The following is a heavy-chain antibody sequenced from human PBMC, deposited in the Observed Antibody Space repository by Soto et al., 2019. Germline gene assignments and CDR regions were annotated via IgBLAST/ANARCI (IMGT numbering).Heavy chain of an antibody. J-gene: IGHJ6*02. V-gene: IGHV3-21*01. CDR1: GFTFSSYS. D-gene: IGHD5-12*01. Sequence: PGGSLRLSCAASGFTFSSYSMNWVRQAPGKRLEWVSSISSSSSYIYYADSVKGRFTISRDNAKNSLYLQMNSLRAEDTAVYYCARDQGDGYNPANYYYYGMDVWGQGXTVTVYS. CDR3: ARDQGDGYNPANYYYYGMDV. CDR2: ISSSSSYI.